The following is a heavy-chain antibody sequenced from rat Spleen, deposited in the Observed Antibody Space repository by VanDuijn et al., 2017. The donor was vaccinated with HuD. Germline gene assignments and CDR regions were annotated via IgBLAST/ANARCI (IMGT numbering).Heavy chain of an antibody. J-gene: IGHJ3*01. D-gene: IGHD1-4*01. Sequence: EVHLVESGGGLVQPGGSLKLSCVASGFTFNNYWMTWIRQAPGKGLEWVATITHIGATSYYPDSVKGRFTISREDGRSTLYLQMNSLRSEDTATYYCARVGTRVSRFAYWGQGTLVTVSS. CDR2: ITHIGATS. V-gene: IGHV5-31*01. CDR3: ARVGTRVSRFAY. CDR1: GFTFNNYW.